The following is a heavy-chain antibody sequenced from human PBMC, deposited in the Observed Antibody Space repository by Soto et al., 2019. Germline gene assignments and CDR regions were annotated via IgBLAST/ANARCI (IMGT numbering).Heavy chain of an antibody. V-gene: IGHV4-31*03. CDR1: GDSMTTVSYY. CDR2: ISYSGST. CDR3: TRGDY. J-gene: IGHJ4*02. Sequence: QVQLQESGPGLVKPSQTLSLNCTVSGDSMTTVSYYWTWIRQHQGQGLEWIGFISYSGSTYYSSSLKGRVAISADTSKNQFSLKLNSVTAADTAVYYCTRGDYWGQGTLVTVSS.